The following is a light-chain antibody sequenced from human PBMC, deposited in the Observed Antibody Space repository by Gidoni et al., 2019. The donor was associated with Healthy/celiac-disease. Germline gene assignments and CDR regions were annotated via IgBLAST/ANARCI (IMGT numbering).Light chain of an antibody. CDR3: QQYNNWPLT. Sequence: IVMTQSPATLSVSPGERATLSCRASQSVSSNLAWYQQKPGQAPRLLIYGASTRATGIQARFSGSGSGTEFTLTISSLQSEDFAVYYCQQYNNWPLTFGGGTKVEIK. J-gene: IGKJ4*01. V-gene: IGKV3-15*01. CDR1: QSVSSN. CDR2: GAS.